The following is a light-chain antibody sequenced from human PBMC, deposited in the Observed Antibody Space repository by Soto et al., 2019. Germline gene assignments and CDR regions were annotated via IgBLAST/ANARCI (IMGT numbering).Light chain of an antibody. V-gene: IGKV3-20*01. J-gene: IGKJ1*01. CDR1: QSVNSNF. CDR3: QQYANSRT. CDR2: GVS. Sequence: ESVLTQSPGTLSLSPGERATLSCTASQSVNSNFLAWYQQKPGQAPRLLIYGVSNRPTGIPDRFSGSGSGTDFTLTISRLEPEDFAVYYCQQYANSRTFGQGTKVDIK.